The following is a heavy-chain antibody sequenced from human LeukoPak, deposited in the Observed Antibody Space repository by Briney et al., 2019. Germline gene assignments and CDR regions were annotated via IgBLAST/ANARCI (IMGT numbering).Heavy chain of an antibody. Sequence: SDTLSLTFTIPVRSITSYYWTWIRQPPGKGLEWIGYVYYSGTTNYNPSLKSRITISQDTSNNQLSPKLTSVTAADTAVYYCARGVGRDGENLPNWGEGALVTVSS. V-gene: IGHV4-59*01. D-gene: IGHD5-24*01. CDR3: ARGVGRDGENLPN. CDR1: VRSITSYY. J-gene: IGHJ4*02. CDR2: VYYSGTT.